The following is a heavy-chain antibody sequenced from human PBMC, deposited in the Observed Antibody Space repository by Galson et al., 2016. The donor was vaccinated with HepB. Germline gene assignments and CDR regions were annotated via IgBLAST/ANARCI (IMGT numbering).Heavy chain of an antibody. D-gene: IGHD5-12*01. CDR2: ISYSASSM. Sequence: SLRLSCAASGFSFSDFHMTWIRQAPGKGLEWVSYISYSASSMYYADSVKGRFTISRDNAKNSLYLQMNSLRAEDTAVYYCAGDGEASGLAFDYWGQGTLVTVSS. J-gene: IGHJ4*02. CDR1: GFSFSDFH. CDR3: AGDGEASGLAFDY. V-gene: IGHV3-11*01.